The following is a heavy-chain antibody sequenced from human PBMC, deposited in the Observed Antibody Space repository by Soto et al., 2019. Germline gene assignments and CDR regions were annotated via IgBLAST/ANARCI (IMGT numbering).Heavy chain of an antibody. D-gene: IGHD6-13*01. V-gene: IGHV3-23*01. Sequence: GGSLRLSCAASGFTFGSFAMSWVRQSPGKGLEWFSAITDTGGDTYHADSVKGRFTISRDNPKNTLYLQMNSLRGEDTAVYYCAKGSTNSRPYYFDYWGRGTLVTVSS. CDR3: AKGSTNSRPYYFDY. CDR1: GFTFGSFA. J-gene: IGHJ4*02. CDR2: ITDTGGDT.